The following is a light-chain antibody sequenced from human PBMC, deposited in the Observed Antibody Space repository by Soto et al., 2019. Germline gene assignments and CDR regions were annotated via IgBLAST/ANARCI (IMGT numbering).Light chain of an antibody. CDR3: QQSFSVPPT. CDR1: QSVSSN. J-gene: IGKJ5*01. V-gene: IGKV3-15*01. CDR2: DAS. Sequence: EIVMTQSPATLSVSPGERATLSCRASQSVSSNLAWYQQKPGQSPRLLIYDASTRATGIPARFSGSGSGTEFTLTISTLQSEDFATYYCQQSFSVPPTFGQGTRLEIK.